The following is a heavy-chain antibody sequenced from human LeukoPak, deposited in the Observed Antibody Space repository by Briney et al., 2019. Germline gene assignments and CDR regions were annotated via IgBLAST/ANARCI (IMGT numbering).Heavy chain of an antibody. D-gene: IGHD3-10*01. CDR1: GDSVSSNSAA. Sequence: SQTLSLTCAISGDSVSSNSAAWNWIRQSPSRGLEWLGRTYYRSKWHSYYAPSVKSRITINPDTSKNQFSLQLRSVTPEDTAVYYCARMVGLVSDYWGQGTLVTVSS. V-gene: IGHV6-1*01. CDR3: ARMVGLVSDY. J-gene: IGHJ4*02. CDR2: TYYRSKWHS.